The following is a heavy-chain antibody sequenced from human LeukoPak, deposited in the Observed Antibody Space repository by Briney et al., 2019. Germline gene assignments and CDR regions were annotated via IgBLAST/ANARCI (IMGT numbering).Heavy chain of an antibody. V-gene: IGHV1-8*03. Sequence: ASVKVSCKASGYTFTSYDINWVRQATGQGLEWMGWMNPNSGNTGYAQKFQGRVTITRNTSISTAYMELSSLRSEDTAVYYCARGRLESARLDYWGQGTLVTVSS. CDR1: GYTFTSYD. CDR3: ARGRLESARLDY. J-gene: IGHJ4*02. CDR2: MNPNSGNT. D-gene: IGHD3-3*01.